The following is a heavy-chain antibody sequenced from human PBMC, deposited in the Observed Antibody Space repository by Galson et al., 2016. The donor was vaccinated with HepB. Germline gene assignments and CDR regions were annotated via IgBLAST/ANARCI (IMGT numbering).Heavy chain of an antibody. J-gene: IGHJ3*02. V-gene: IGHV3-7*01. CDR1: GFTFSSYW. Sequence: SLRLSCAGSGFTFSSYWMSWVRQAPGKGLEWVANIKQDGSEKSYVDSVKGRFTISRDNAKNSLYLQMNSLRAEDTAVYYCEREGRGGFDIGGQGIMVSVSS. CDR3: EREGRGGFDI. CDR2: IKQDGSEK. D-gene: IGHD3-10*01.